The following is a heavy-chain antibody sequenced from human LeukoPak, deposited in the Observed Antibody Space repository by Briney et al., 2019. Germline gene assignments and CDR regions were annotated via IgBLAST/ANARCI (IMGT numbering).Heavy chain of an antibody. CDR2: IYYSGST. J-gene: IGHJ4*02. CDR3: ARGSSGWYSLDY. Sequence: SETLSLTCTVSGGSISSYYWSWIRQPPGKGLEWIGYIYYSGSTNYSPSLKSRVTISVDTSKNQFSLKLSSVTAADTAVYYCARGSSGWYSLDYWGQGTLVTVSS. D-gene: IGHD6-19*01. V-gene: IGHV4-59*01. CDR1: GGSISSYY.